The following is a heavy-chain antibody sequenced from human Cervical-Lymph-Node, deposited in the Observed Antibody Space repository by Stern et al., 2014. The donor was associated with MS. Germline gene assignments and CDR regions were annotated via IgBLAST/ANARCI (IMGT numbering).Heavy chain of an antibody. D-gene: IGHD3-22*01. V-gene: IGHV1-69*12. CDR3: ARVGYPISVIDQGALDV. J-gene: IGHJ3*01. CDR2: IIPIFGAR. CDR1: GYTFSNYA. Sequence: QDQLVQSGAEVKKPGSSVKVSCKSSGYTFSNYAISWVRQAPGQGLEWMGGIIPIFGARKYAQKFQGRVTITADASTSTAYMELSSLRSEDAAIYYCARVGYPISVIDQGALDVWGQGTMVTVSS.